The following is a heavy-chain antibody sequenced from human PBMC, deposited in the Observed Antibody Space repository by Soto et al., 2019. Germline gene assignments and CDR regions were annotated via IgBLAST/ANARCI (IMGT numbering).Heavy chain of an antibody. CDR1: GFTFSSYA. V-gene: IGHV3-23*01. CDR3: AKAAMVRGVMFGYMDV. J-gene: IGHJ6*03. Sequence: GGSLRLSCAASGFTFSSYAMSWVRQAPGKGLEWVSAISGSGGSTYYADSVKGRFTISRDNSKNTLYLQMNSLRAEDTAVYYCAKAAMVRGVMFGYMDVWGKGTTVTVSS. D-gene: IGHD3-10*01. CDR2: ISGSGGST.